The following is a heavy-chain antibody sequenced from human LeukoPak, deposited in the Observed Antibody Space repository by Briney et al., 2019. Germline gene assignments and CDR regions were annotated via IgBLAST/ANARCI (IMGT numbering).Heavy chain of an antibody. Sequence: SETLSLTCAVYGGSFSGYYWSWIRQPPGKGLEWIGEINHSGSTNYNPSLKSRVTISVDTSKNQFSLKLSSVTAADTAVYYCARLDSSSSQPRYWKVWSGAFDIWGQGTMVTVCS. V-gene: IGHV4-34*01. CDR1: GGSFSGYY. CDR2: INHSGST. CDR3: ARLDSSSSQPRYWKVWSGAFDI. D-gene: IGHD6-13*01. J-gene: IGHJ3*02.